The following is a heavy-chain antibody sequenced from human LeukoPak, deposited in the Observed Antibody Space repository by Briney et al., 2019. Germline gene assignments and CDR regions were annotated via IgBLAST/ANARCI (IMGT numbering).Heavy chain of an antibody. J-gene: IGHJ3*02. CDR1: GFTSSSYS. V-gene: IGHV3-21*01. CDR3: ARDTAGVDNAFDI. CDR2: ISSSSSYI. Sequence: GGSLRLACAASGFTSSSYSMNWVRQAPGKGLEWVSSISSSSSYIYYADSVKGRFTISRDNAKKSLYLQTNSLRDEDTAVYYCARDTAGVDNAFDIWGQGTMVTVSS. D-gene: IGHD3-10*01.